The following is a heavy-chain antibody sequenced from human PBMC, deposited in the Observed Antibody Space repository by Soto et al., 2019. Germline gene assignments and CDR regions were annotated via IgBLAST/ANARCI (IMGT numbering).Heavy chain of an antibody. CDR3: ARGGEYYYYGMDV. CDR2: IYYSGST. Sequence: QVQLQESGPGLVKPSETLSLTCTVSGGSISSYYWSWIRQPPGKGLEWIGYIYYSGSTNYNPSLKRRVTISVDTSKNQFSLKLSSVTAADTAVYYCARGGEYYYYGMDVWGQGTTVTVSS. V-gene: IGHV4-59*01. J-gene: IGHJ6*02. D-gene: IGHD2-21*01. CDR1: GGSISSYY.